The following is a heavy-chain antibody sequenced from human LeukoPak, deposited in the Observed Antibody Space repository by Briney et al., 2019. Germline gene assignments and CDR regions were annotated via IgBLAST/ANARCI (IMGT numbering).Heavy chain of an antibody. V-gene: IGHV3-23*01. CDR3: AKDLDVWGSYRFPEFDY. J-gene: IGHJ4*02. CDR1: GFTFSSSA. Sequence: PRGSLRLSSAASGFTFSSSAMSWVRQAPGKGLEWVSAISNNGGYTYYADSVQGRFTISRDNSKSTLCLQMNSLRAEDTAVYYCAKDLDVWGSYRFPEFDYWGQGTLVTVSS. CDR2: ISNNGGYT. D-gene: IGHD3-16*02.